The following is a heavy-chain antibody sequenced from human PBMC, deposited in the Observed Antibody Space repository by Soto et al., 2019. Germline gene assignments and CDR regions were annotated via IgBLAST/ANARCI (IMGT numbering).Heavy chain of an antibody. CDR2: ISYDGSNK. V-gene: IGHV3-30*18. D-gene: IGHD2-2*01. Sequence: LRLSCAASGFTFSSYGMHWVRQAPGKGLEWVAVISYDGSNKYYADSVKGRFTISRDNSKNTLYLQMNSLRAEDTAVYYCAKEREVVVPAARNYGMDVWGQGTTVTVSS. J-gene: IGHJ6*02. CDR1: GFTFSSYG. CDR3: AKEREVVVPAARNYGMDV.